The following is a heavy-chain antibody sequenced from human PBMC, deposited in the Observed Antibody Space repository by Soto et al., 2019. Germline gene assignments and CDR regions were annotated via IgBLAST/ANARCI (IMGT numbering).Heavy chain of an antibody. Sequence: KPSETLSLTCTVSGGSISSGDYYWSWIRQPPGKGLEWIGYIYYSGSTYYNPSLKSRVTISVDTSKNQFSLKLSSVAAADTAVYYCARVVLAARHLNAFDIWGQGTMVTVSS. D-gene: IGHD6-6*01. J-gene: IGHJ3*02. CDR3: ARVVLAARHLNAFDI. V-gene: IGHV4-30-4*01. CDR2: IYYSGST. CDR1: GGSISSGDYY.